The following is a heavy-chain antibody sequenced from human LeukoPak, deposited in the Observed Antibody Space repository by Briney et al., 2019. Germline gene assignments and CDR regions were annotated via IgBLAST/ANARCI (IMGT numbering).Heavy chain of an antibody. V-gene: IGHV3-23*01. Sequence: GGSLRLSCAASGFTFSSYAMGWVRQPPGKGLEWVSAVLASGGRTFYADSVKGRFTISRDNSKNTLYLQMNSLRAKDTAVYYCAKYYKLSGYYLGGYDYWGQGTLVTVSS. CDR2: VLASGGRT. CDR3: AKYYKLSGYYLGGYDY. J-gene: IGHJ4*02. D-gene: IGHD3-22*01. CDR1: GFTFSSYA.